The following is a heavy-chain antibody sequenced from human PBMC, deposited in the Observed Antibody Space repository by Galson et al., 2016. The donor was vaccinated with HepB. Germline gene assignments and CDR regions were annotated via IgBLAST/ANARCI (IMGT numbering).Heavy chain of an antibody. CDR3: ARKSLYTSSSYFDY. J-gene: IGHJ4*02. CDR1: GFSLSTNKLG. Sequence: PELVKPTQTLTLTCTFSGFSLSTNKLGVGWIRRPPGKALQWLALIYWDDDKRYTPSLKTRLTITKDTSKNQVVLSMTNMDPVDTATYYCARKSLYTSSSYFDYWGQGTPVIVSS. D-gene: IGHD6-6*01. V-gene: IGHV2-5*02. CDR2: IYWDDDK.